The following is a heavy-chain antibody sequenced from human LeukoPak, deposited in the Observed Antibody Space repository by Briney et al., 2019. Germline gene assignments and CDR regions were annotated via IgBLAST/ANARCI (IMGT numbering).Heavy chain of an antibody. CDR2: IYYSGST. CDR1: GGSISSGDYY. CDR3: ARTTYYDILTGHPDNWFDP. J-gene: IGHJ5*02. Sequence: SQTLSLTCTVSGGSISSGDYYWSWIRQPPGKGLEWIGYIYYSGSTYYNPSLKSRVTISVDTSKNQFSLKLSSVTAADTAVYYCARTTYYDILTGHPDNWFDPWGQGTLVTVSS. V-gene: IGHV4-30-4*01. D-gene: IGHD3-9*01.